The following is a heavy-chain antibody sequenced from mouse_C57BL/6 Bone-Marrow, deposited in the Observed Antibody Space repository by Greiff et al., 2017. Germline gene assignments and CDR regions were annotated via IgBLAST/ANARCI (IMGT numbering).Heavy chain of an antibody. D-gene: IGHD1-1*01. Sequence: VQLQQSGAGLVRPGDSVKLSCTATGFDITDDYMHWVKQRPEQGLEWIGWIDPENGDTEYASKFQGKATITADTSSNTAYLQVSSLASEDTAVYYCTTRITTVVAALDYWRQGSTLTVYS. V-gene: IGHV14-4*01. CDR1: GFDITDDY. CDR3: TTRITTVVAALDY. J-gene: IGHJ2*01. CDR2: IDPENGDT.